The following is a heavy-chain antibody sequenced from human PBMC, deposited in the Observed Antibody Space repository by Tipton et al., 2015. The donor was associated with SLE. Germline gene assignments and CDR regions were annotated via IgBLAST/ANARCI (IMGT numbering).Heavy chain of an antibody. CDR2: IYYTGST. CDR3: ARDDSSGKGYGVDA. CDR1: GGSISSGIHY. Sequence: TLSLTCTVSGGSISSGIHYWSWIRQHPGKGLEWIGYIYYTGSTFYNPSLESRLLISVDRSKNQFSLKLDSATAADTATYYCARDDSSGKGYGVDAWGQGTTVTVSS. V-gene: IGHV4-31*03. D-gene: IGHD3-22*01. J-gene: IGHJ6*02.